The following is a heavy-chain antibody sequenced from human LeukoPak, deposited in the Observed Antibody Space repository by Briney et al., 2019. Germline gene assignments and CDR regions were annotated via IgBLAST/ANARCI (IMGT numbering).Heavy chain of an antibody. J-gene: IGHJ4*02. Sequence: GGSLRLSCAASGFSFSDTWMNWVRQAPGKGLEWVSSISSSSSYIYYADSVKGRFTISRDNAKNSLYLQMNSLRAEDTAVYYCARGRYCSSTSCYTIIDYWGQGTLVTVSS. D-gene: IGHD2-2*02. CDR2: ISSSSSYI. V-gene: IGHV3-21*01. CDR1: GFSFSDTW. CDR3: ARGRYCSSTSCYTIIDY.